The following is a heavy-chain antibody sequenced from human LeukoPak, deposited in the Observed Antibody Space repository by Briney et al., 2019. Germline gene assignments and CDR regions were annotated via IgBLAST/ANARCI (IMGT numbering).Heavy chain of an antibody. CDR1: GGSISSSGSY. CDR3: VRSGYSFLVDY. V-gene: IGHV4-39*01. D-gene: IGHD5-18*01. CDR2: MSYSGTT. J-gene: IGHJ4*02. Sequence: PSETLSLTCTVSGGSISSSGSYWGGIRQPPGKGLEWIASMSYSGTTYYNPSLKSRVTISVDTSKNQFSLGLNSVTAADTAVYYCVRSGYSFLVDYWGQGALVTVSS.